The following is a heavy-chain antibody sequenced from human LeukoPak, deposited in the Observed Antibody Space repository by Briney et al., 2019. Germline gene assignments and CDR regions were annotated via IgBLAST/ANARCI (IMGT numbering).Heavy chain of an antibody. CDR2: IYCSGST. J-gene: IGHJ4*02. D-gene: IGHD5-18*01. V-gene: IGHV4-31*03. CDR3: AREEVRKGYSYGTGFDY. CDR1: GGSISSGGYY. Sequence: PSQTLSLTCTVSGGSISSGGYYWSWIRQHPGKGLEWIGYIYCSGSTYYNPSLKSRVTISVDTSKNQFSLKLSSVTAADTAVYYCAREEVRKGYSYGTGFDYWGQGTLVTVSS.